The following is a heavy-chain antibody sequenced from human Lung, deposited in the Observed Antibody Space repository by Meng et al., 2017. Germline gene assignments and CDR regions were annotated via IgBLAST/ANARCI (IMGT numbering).Heavy chain of an antibody. CDR1: GGSFSDYY. CDR2: INHSGST. V-gene: IGHV4-34*01. CDR3: ARGPTTMAHDFDY. Sequence: VRLEQWREALLNPLGTLSLTRVVSGGSFSDYYGSWILPPPGKGLEWIGEINHSGSTNYNPSLESRATISVDTSQNNLSLKLSSVTAADSAVYYCARGPTTMAHDFDYWGQGTLVTVSS. J-gene: IGHJ4*02. D-gene: IGHD4-11*01.